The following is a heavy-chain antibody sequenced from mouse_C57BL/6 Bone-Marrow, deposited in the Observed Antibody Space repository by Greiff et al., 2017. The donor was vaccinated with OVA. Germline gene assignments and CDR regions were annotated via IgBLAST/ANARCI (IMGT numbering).Heavy chain of an antibody. CDR2: LDPETGGT. J-gene: IGHJ2*01. CDR3: TNSYSNYGDFDY. V-gene: IGHV1-15*01. D-gene: IGHD2-5*01. Sequence: VQLQQSGAELVRPGASVTLSCKASGYTFTDYEMHWVKQTPVHGLEWIGALDPETGGTAYNQKFKGKAILTADKSSSTAYMELRSLTSEDSAVYYCTNSYSNYGDFDYWGQGTTLTVSS. CDR1: GYTFTDYE.